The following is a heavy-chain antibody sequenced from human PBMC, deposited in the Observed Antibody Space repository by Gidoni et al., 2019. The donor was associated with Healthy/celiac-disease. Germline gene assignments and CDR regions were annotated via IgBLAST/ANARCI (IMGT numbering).Heavy chain of an antibody. CDR3: AKNTAKYYYYGMDV. CDR2: ISYDGSNK. Sequence: QRVGSGGGLVQPGRSLKLPCAASGFTFSSYAMHWVRQAPGKGQEWVAVISYDGSNKYYADSVKGRFTISRDNSKNTLYLQMNSLRAEDTAVYYCAKNTAKYYYYGMDVWGQGTTVTVSS. D-gene: IGHD5-18*01. CDR1: GFTFSSYA. V-gene: IGHV3-30*01. J-gene: IGHJ6*02.